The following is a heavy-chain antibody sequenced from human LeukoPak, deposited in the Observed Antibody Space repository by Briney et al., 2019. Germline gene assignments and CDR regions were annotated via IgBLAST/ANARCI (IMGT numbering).Heavy chain of an antibody. CDR2: INPNSGGT. CDR3: AREKWYPFDY. CDR1: GYTFTDYY. D-gene: IGHD2-15*01. Sequence: ASVKVSCKASGYTFTDYYTHWVRQAPGQGLEWMGWINPNSGGTNYAQKFQGRVTLTRDTSISTAYMELRRLRSDDTAIYYCAREKWYPFDYWGQGTLVTVSS. J-gene: IGHJ4*02. V-gene: IGHV1-2*02.